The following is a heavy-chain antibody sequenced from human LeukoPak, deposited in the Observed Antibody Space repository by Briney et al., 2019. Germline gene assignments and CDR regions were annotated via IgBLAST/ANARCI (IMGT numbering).Heavy chain of an antibody. CDR1: GFSFSNYE. D-gene: IGHD2-8*02. CDR2: ITNGGATK. CDR3: ARAKDRRLVGYFDY. Sequence: GGSLRLSCSASGFSFSNYEMNWVRQAPGKGLEWVAYITNGGATKYYADSVKGRFTISRDDATNSLYLQMNSLRVDDTAVYYCARAKDRRLVGYFDYWGQGTLVTVS. J-gene: IGHJ4*02. V-gene: IGHV3-48*03.